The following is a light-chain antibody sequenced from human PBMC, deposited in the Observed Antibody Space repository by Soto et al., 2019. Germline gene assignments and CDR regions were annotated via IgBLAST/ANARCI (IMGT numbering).Light chain of an antibody. Sequence: DIQMTQSPSSLSASVEERVTITCRASESIYIYLNWYQQKPGKAPKLLIYAASTLQSGVSSRFSGSGSGTDFTLTISSLQPEDSATYYCQHSYSTPPAFGQGTKLEIK. CDR1: ESIYIY. CDR3: QHSYSTPPA. CDR2: AAS. V-gene: IGKV1-39*01. J-gene: IGKJ2*01.